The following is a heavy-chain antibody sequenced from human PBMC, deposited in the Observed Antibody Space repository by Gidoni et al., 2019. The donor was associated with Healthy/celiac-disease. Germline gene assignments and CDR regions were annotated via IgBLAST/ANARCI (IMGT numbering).Heavy chain of an antibody. J-gene: IGHJ6*02. Sequence: QVQLQESGPGLVKPSETLSLTCTVSGGSISSYYWSWIRQPAGKGLEWIGRIYTSRSTNYNPSRKSRVTMSVDTSKNQFSLKLSSVTAADTAVYYCARNDAITMVRGVNGEKYYYYYGMDVWGQGTTVTVSS. CDR3: ARNDAITMVRGVNGEKYYYYYGMDV. D-gene: IGHD3-10*01. CDR1: GGSISSYY. CDR2: IYTSRST. V-gene: IGHV4-4*07.